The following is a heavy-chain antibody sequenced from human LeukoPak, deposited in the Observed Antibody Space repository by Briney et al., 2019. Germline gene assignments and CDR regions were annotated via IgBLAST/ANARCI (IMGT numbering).Heavy chain of an antibody. D-gene: IGHD4-17*01. CDR3: AKGHLYGDYFDFDY. J-gene: IGHJ4*02. CDR1: GGTFSSYA. V-gene: IGHV1-69*13. Sequence: SVKVSCKASGGTFSSYAISWVRQAPGQGLEWMGGIIPIFGTANYAQKFQGRVTITADESTSTAYMELSSLRSEDTAVYYCAKGHLYGDYFDFDYWGQGTLVTVSS. CDR2: IIPIFGTA.